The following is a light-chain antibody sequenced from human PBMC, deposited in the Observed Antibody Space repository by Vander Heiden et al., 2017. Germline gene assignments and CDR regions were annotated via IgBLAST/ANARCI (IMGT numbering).Light chain of an antibody. Sequence: EIVMTHSPATLSVSPGESSTLFCRARQSVSSNLAWYQQKPGQAPRLLIYGAATKATGSPARFSGSGSGAEFTLTISSRQSEDFAIYYCQQYKNWPMETFGQGTKVEVK. CDR2: GAA. CDR3: QQYKNWPMET. J-gene: IGKJ1*01. CDR1: QSVSSN. V-gene: IGKV3-15*01.